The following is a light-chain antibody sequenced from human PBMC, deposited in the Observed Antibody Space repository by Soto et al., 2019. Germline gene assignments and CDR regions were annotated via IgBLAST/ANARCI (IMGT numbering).Light chain of an antibody. CDR1: QSVNSY. J-gene: IGKJ1*01. CDR2: DAS. Sequence: EIVLTQSPATLSLSPGERATLSCRASQSVNSYLAWYQKKPGQAPRLLIFDASNRATGIPARFSGSGSGTDFTLTISSLEPEDFAVYYCQHGSNWPRTFGQGTKVEIK. V-gene: IGKV3-11*01. CDR3: QHGSNWPRT.